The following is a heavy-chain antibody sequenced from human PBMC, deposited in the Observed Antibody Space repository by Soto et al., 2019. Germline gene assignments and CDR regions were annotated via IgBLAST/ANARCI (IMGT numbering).Heavy chain of an antibody. J-gene: IGHJ4*02. CDR3: AVRCGSAADY. Sequence: QVQLQESGPGLVKPSETLSLTCTVSGGSISSYDWSWIWQPPWKGLEWIGYIYYSGSTNYNPSLKSRVTISLDTSKTQFSLKLSSVNAAGTAVYYWAVRCGSAADYWGQGTLVTVSS. CDR1: GGSISSYD. V-gene: IGHV4-59*08. CDR2: IYYSGST. D-gene: IGHD2-15*01.